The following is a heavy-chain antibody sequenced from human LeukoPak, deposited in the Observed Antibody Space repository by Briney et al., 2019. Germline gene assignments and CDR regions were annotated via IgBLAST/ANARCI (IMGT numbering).Heavy chain of an antibody. V-gene: IGHV6-1*01. CDR3: ARVGYYDSSGYYQYYFDY. Sequence: SQTLSLTCAISGDSVSSNSAAWNWIRQSPSRGLEWLGRTYYRSKWYNDCAVSVKSRITINPDTSKNQFSLQLNSVTPEDTAVYCCARVGYYDSSGYYQYYFDYWGQGTLVTVSS. J-gene: IGHJ4*02. D-gene: IGHD3-22*01. CDR1: GDSVSSNSAA. CDR2: TYYRSKWYN.